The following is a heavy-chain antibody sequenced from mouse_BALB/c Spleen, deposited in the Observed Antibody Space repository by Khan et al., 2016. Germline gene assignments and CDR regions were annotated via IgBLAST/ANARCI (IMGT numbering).Heavy chain of an antibody. CDR1: GYSITSGYF. CDR3: ARGDGYGWFAS. Sequence: EVQLQESGPGLVKPSQSLSLTCSVTGYSITSGYFWNWNRQLPGNQLEWVGYLSYDGSNNYNPSLKNRISITRDTSKNQFFLKLNSVTTEDTATYDCARGDGYGWFASWGQGTLVTVSA. CDR2: LSYDGSN. V-gene: IGHV3-6*02. D-gene: IGHD2-3*01. J-gene: IGHJ3*01.